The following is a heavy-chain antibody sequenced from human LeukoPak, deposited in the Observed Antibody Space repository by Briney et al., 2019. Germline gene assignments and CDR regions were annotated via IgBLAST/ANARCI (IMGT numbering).Heavy chain of an antibody. V-gene: IGHV3-21*05. D-gene: IGHD2-2*01. CDR3: ARDPVVVVPAAINYMDV. CDR2: ISSSSSYI. J-gene: IGHJ6*03. CDR1: GFTFSSYE. Sequence: SGGSLRLSCAASGFTFSSYEMNWVRQAPGKGLEWVSYISSSSSYIYYADSVKGRFTISRDNAKNSLYLQMNSLRAEDTAVYYCARDPVVVVPAAINYMDVWGKGTTVTVSS.